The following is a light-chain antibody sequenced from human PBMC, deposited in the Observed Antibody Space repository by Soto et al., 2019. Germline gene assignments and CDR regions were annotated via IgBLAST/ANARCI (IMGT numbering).Light chain of an antibody. CDR1: ERISTY. Sequence: IHMTQSPSSLSASVGDRVTITCRASERISTYLNWYQQKPGEAPKLLISTSGTLQRGVPSRFSGSGSGTDFTLTIASLQPADFATYVCQHTYSTQYTFGQGTKLEIK. CDR3: QHTYSTQYT. J-gene: IGKJ2*01. CDR2: TSG. V-gene: IGKV1-39*01.